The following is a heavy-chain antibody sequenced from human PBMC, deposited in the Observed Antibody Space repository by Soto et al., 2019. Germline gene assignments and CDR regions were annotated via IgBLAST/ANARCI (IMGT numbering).Heavy chain of an antibody. Sequence: QVQLQQWGAGLLKPSETLSLTCAVYGGSFSGYYWSWIRQPPGKGLEWIGGINHSGSTNYNPSLKSRVTISVETSKNRFSLKLSSVTAADTAVYYCARGRKDYSSSWYVDWGQGTLVTVSS. CDR2: INHSGST. CDR1: GGSFSGYY. V-gene: IGHV4-34*01. CDR3: ARGRKDYSSSWYVD. J-gene: IGHJ4*02. D-gene: IGHD6-13*01.